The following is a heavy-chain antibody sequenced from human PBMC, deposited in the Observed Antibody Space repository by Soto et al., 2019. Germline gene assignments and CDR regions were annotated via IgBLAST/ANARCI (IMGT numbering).Heavy chain of an antibody. CDR3: ARGSSPANYYDSSGSLGY. D-gene: IGHD3-22*01. Sequence: GASVKVSCKASGGTFSSYAISWVRQAPGQGLEWIGGIIPIFGTANYAQKFQGRVTITADESTSTAYMELSSLRSEDTAVYYCARGSSPANYYDSSGSLGYWGQGTLVTVSS. V-gene: IGHV1-69*13. CDR1: GGTFSSYA. J-gene: IGHJ4*02. CDR2: IIPIFGTA.